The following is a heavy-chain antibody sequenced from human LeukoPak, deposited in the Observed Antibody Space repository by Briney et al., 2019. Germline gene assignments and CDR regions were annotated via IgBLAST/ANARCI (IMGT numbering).Heavy chain of an antibody. CDR2: INHSGST. CDR1: GGSFSGYY. D-gene: IGHD3-9*01. V-gene: IGHV4-34*01. Sequence: PSETLSLTCAVYGGSFSGYYWSWIRRPPGKGLEWIGEINHSGSTNYNPSLKSRVTISVDTSKNQFSLKLSSVTAADTAVYYCARDRKYYDILTGYYRDYYFDYWGQGTLVTVSS. CDR3: ARDRKYYDILTGYYRDYYFDY. J-gene: IGHJ4*02.